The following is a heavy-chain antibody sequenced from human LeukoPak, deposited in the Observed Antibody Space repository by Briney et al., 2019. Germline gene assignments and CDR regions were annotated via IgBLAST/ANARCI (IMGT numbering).Heavy chain of an antibody. CDR3: ARPAVAGTKVDAFDI. V-gene: IGHV1-18*01. CDR2: ISAYNGNT. CDR1: GYTFTSYG. D-gene: IGHD6-19*01. Sequence: ASVNVSFKASGYTFTSYGISWVRQAPGQGLEWMGWISAYNGNTKYAQKLQGRVTMTTDTSTSTAYMELRSLRSDDTAVYYCARPAVAGTKVDAFDIWGQGTMVTVSS. J-gene: IGHJ3*02.